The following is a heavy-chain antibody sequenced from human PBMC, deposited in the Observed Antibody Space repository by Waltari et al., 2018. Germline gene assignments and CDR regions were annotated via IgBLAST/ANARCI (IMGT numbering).Heavy chain of an antibody. CDR3: AREGYSGSYGRLNAFDI. Sequence: QVQLQESGPGLVKPSETLSLTCTVSGGSLSSYYWSWIRQPPGKGLEWIGYLYSSGSTNYNPSLKGRVTISVDTSKNQCSLKLSSVTAADTAVYYCAREGYSGSYGRLNAFDIWGQGTMVTVSS. J-gene: IGHJ3*02. D-gene: IGHD1-26*01. V-gene: IGHV4-4*09. CDR1: GGSLSSYY. CDR2: LYSSGST.